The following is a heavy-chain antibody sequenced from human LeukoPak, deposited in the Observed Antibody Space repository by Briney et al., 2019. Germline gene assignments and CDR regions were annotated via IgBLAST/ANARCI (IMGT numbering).Heavy chain of an antibody. V-gene: IGHV3-9*03. J-gene: IGHJ1*01. D-gene: IGHD6-19*01. CDR3: AKDYYSSGWYGYFQH. CDR1: GFTVSSNY. CDR2: ISWNSGSI. Sequence: GGSLRLSCAASGFTVSSNYMGWVRQAPGKGLEWVSGISWNSGSIGYADSVKGRFTISRDNAKNSLYLQMNSLRAEDMALYYCAKDYYSSGWYGYFQHWGQGTLVTVSS.